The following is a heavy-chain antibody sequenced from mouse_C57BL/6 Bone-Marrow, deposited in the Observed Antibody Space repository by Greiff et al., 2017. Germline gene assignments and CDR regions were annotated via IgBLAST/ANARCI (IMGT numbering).Heavy chain of an antibody. CDR2: IHPNSGST. J-gene: IGHJ3*01. Sequence: QVQLQQPGAELVKPGASVKLSCKASGYTFTSYWMHWVKQSPGQGLAWIGMIHPNSGSTNYNEKFKRKATLTVDKSSSTAYMQLSSLTSEDSAVYYCARKGLLRSFAYWGQGTLVTVSA. V-gene: IGHV1-64*01. CDR3: ARKGLLRSFAY. CDR1: GYTFTSYW. D-gene: IGHD1-1*01.